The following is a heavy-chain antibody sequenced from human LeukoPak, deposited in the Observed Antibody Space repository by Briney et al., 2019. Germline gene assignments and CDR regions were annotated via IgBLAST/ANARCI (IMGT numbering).Heavy chain of an antibody. J-gene: IGHJ4*02. CDR2: ISDSGGNT. Sequence: GGSLRLSCAASGFTFNSYEMNWVRQAPGKGLEWVAGISDSGGNTKYADSVKGRFTISRDNPKNTLYLQMNSLRAEDTAVYFCAKRGVVIRVILVGFHKEAYYFESWGQGALVTVSS. CDR1: GFTFNSYE. D-gene: IGHD3/OR15-3a*01. V-gene: IGHV3-23*01. CDR3: AKRGVVIRVILVGFHKEAYYFES.